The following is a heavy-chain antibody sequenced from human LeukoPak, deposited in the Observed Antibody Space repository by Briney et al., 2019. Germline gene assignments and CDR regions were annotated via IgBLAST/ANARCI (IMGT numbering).Heavy chain of an antibody. CDR1: GFTFSSYW. CDR3: ARVGASEPRHYYDGMDV. Sequence: GGSLRLSCAASGFTFSSYWMHWVRQAPGKGLVWVSRINSDGSTTNYADSVKGRFTISRDNAKNTLYLQMNSLRAEDTAVYYCARVGASEPRHYYDGMDVWGQGTTVTVSS. D-gene: IGHD4/OR15-4a*01. J-gene: IGHJ6*02. V-gene: IGHV3-74*01. CDR2: INSDGSTT.